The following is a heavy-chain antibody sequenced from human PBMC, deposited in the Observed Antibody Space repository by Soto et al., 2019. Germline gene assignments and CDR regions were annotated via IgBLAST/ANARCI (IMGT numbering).Heavy chain of an antibody. CDR3: ARGRRSHNWFDP. CDR1: GGSVSSGSYY. V-gene: IGHV4-61*01. CDR2: IYYSGST. J-gene: IGHJ5*02. Sequence: NPSETLSLTCTVSGGSVSSGSYYWSWIRQPPGKGLEWIGYIYYSGSTNYNPSLKSRVTISVDTSKNQFSLKLSSVTAADTAVYYCARGRRSHNWFDPWGQGTLVTVS.